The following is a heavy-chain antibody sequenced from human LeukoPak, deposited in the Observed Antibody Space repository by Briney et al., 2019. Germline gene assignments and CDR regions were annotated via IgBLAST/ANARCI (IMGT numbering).Heavy chain of an antibody. CDR3: ASTRYCSSTSCPIGYGMDV. CDR2: INHSGST. J-gene: IGHJ6*02. V-gene: IGHV4-39*07. CDR1: GGSISSGGYY. Sequence: PSETLSLTCTVSGGSISSGGYYWSWIRQPPGKGLEWIGEINHSGSTNYNPSLKSRVTISVDTSKNQFSLKLSSVTAADTAVYYCASTRYCSSTSCPIGYGMDVWGQGTTVTVSS. D-gene: IGHD2-2*01.